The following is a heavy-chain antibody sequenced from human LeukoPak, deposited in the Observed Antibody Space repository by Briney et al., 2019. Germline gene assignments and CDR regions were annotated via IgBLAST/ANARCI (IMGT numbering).Heavy chain of an antibody. CDR3: ARDPITISPETAPDY. V-gene: IGHV3-48*03. CDR2: ISSSGSTI. CDR1: GFTFSSYG. J-gene: IGHJ4*02. Sequence: SGGSLSLSCAAPGFTFSSYGMHWIRQAPGKGLEWVSYISSSGSTIYYADSVKGRFTISRDNAKNSLYLQMNSLRAEDTAVYYCARDPITISPETAPDYWGQGTLVTVSS. D-gene: IGHD3-9*01.